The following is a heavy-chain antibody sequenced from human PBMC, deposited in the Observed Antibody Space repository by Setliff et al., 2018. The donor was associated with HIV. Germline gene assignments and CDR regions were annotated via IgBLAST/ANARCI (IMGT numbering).Heavy chain of an antibody. CDR1: GGSIFSHY. D-gene: IGHD5-18*01. Sequence: SETLSLTCTVSGGSIFSHYWSWIRQPPGKGLEWIGYIYYSGSTNYNPSLKSRVTISVDTSKNQSSLKLSSVTAADTAVYYCASTGGYSYGFFDSWGQGALVTVSS. CDR3: ASTGGYSYGFFDS. CDR2: IYYSGST. J-gene: IGHJ4*02. V-gene: IGHV4-59*11.